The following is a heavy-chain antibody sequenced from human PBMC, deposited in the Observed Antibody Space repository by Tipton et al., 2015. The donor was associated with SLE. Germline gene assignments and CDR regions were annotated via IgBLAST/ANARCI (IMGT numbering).Heavy chain of an antibody. CDR1: GGSISSSSYY. CDR2: IYYSGST. Sequence: TLSLTCTVSGGSISSSSYYWGWIRQPPGKGLEWIGNIYYSGSTYYNPSLKSRVTISVDTSKNQFSLKLSSVTAADTAVYYCARGTTADYWGQGTLVTVSS. CDR3: ARGTTADY. J-gene: IGHJ4*02. D-gene: IGHD4-17*01. V-gene: IGHV4-39*07.